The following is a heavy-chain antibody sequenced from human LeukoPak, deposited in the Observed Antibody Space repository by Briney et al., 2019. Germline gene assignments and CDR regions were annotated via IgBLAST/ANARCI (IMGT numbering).Heavy chain of an antibody. Sequence: GGSLRLSCAASGFTFSSHAMSWVRQAPGKGLGWVAVISYDGSNKYYADSVKGRFTISRDNSKNTLYLQMNSLRAEDTAVYYCAKDEYGGSYSLDYWGQGTLVTVSS. CDR2: ISYDGSNK. CDR3: AKDEYGGSYSLDY. J-gene: IGHJ4*02. CDR1: GFTFSSHA. V-gene: IGHV3-30*18. D-gene: IGHD1-26*01.